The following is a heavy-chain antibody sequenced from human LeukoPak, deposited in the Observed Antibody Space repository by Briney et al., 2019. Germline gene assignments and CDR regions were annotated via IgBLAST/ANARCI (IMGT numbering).Heavy chain of an antibody. CDR3: ARDLGVAGYAFDF. CDR2: IWYDESNE. Sequence: GGSLRPSCAASGFTFSNYGMHWVRQAPGKGLEWVAIIWYDESNENYADSVKGRFTISRDNSKNTVYLQMNSLRAEDTAVYYCARDLGVAGYAFDFWGQGNLVTVSS. V-gene: IGHV3-33*01. D-gene: IGHD6-19*01. J-gene: IGHJ4*02. CDR1: GFTFSNYG.